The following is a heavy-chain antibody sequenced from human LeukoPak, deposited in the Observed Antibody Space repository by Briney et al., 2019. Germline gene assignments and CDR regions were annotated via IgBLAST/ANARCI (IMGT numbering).Heavy chain of an antibody. J-gene: IGHJ4*02. D-gene: IGHD5-18*01. CDR1: GGTFSSYA. Sequence: SVKVSCKASGGTFSSYAISWVRQAPGQGLEWMGGIIPIFGTANYAQKFQGRVTITADESTSTAYMELSSLRSEDTAVYYCAKEGTRGYSYGDFDYWGQGTLVTVSS. CDR2: IIPIFGTA. CDR3: AKEGTRGYSYGDFDY. V-gene: IGHV1-69*01.